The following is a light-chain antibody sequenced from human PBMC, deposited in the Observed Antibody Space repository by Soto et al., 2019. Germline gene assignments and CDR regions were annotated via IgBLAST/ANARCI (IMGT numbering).Light chain of an antibody. CDR1: QSVGRD. Sequence: DVQMTQSPSSLSALVGDRVTITCRASQSVGRDLNWYQHKPGKAPKLLINDASNLRSGVPSRFSGSGSGTDFTLTIDGMQPDDFAVSYCQQSYNAPPITFGQGTRLELK. CDR2: DAS. J-gene: IGKJ5*01. CDR3: QQSYNAPPIT. V-gene: IGKV1-39*01.